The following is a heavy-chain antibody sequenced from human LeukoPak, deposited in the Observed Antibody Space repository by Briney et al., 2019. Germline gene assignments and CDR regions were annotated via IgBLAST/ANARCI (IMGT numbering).Heavy chain of an antibody. Sequence: SVKVSFKASRGTFSSYTISCVRQAPGQGLEWMGRIIPILGIANYAQKFQGRVTITADKSTSTAYMELSSLRSEDTAVYYCARDGIVVVPAAATPQDYYYYYMDVWGKGTTVTVSS. D-gene: IGHD2-2*01. CDR2: IIPILGIA. CDR1: RGTFSSYT. J-gene: IGHJ6*03. V-gene: IGHV1-69*04. CDR3: ARDGIVVVPAAATPQDYYYYYMDV.